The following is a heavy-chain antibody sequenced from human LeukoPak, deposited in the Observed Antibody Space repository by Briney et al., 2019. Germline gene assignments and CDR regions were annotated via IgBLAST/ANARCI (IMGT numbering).Heavy chain of an antibody. D-gene: IGHD3-9*01. CDR1: GFTFSSYS. CDR3: ARDDDILTGSVGDY. CDR2: ISSSYSTI. V-gene: IGHV3-48*02. Sequence: GGSLRLSCAASGFTFSSYSMNWVRQAPGKGLEWVSYISSSYSTIYYADSVKGRFTISRDNAKNSLYLQMSGLRDEDTAVYYCARDDDILTGSVGDYWGQGTLVTVSS. J-gene: IGHJ4*02.